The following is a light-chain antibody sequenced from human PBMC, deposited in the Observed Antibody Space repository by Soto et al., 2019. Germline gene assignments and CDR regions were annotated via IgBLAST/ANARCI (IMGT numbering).Light chain of an antibody. CDR3: QQRSNWPLT. CDR2: AAS. CDR1: QSISSD. Sequence: DIHLTQSPSFLSASVGDRVTITCRASQSISSDLNWYQQKPGKAPKVLIYAASTLQSGVPSRFSGSGSGTDFTLTISSLEPEDFEVYYCQQRSNWPLTFGQGTRLEIK. J-gene: IGKJ5*01. V-gene: IGKV1-39*02.